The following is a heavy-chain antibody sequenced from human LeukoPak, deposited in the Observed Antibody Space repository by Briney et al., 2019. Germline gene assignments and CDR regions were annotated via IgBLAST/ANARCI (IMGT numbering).Heavy chain of an antibody. V-gene: IGHV3-9*01. CDR2: ISWNSGSI. Sequence: PGRSLRLYCAASGFTFDDYAMHWVRQAPGKGLEWVSGISWNSGSIGYADSVKGRFTISRDNAKNSLYLQMNSLRAEDTALYYGAKGGGLRYSEGYLDYWGQGTLVTVSS. CDR3: AKGGGLRYSEGYLDY. J-gene: IGHJ4*02. CDR1: GFTFDDYA. D-gene: IGHD3-9*01.